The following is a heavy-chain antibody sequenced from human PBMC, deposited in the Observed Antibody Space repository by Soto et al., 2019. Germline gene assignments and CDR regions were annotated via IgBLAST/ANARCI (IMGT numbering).Heavy chain of an antibody. CDR3: DRFSLAARPDY. V-gene: IGHV4-30-4*01. J-gene: IGHJ4*02. CDR1: GGSISSGDYY. D-gene: IGHD6-6*01. CDR2: IYYSGST. Sequence: QVQLQESGPGLVKPSQTLSLTCTVSGGSISSGDYYWSWIRQPPGKGLEWIGYIYYSGSTYYNPSLKSRVTRSVDTSKNPFSLKLSSVTAADTAVYYCDRFSLAARPDYWGQGTLVAVSS.